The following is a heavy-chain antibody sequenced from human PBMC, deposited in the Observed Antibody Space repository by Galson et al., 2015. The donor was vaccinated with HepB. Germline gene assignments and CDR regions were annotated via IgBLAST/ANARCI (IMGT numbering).Heavy chain of an antibody. CDR3: ARDREYSTSSYDAFDI. Sequence: SVKVSCKASGYTFTGYYMHWVRQAPGQGLEWMGWINPNSGGTNYALKFRGRVTMTRDTSISTAYMELSRLRSDDTAVYFCARDREYSTSSYDAFDIWGQGTMVTASS. V-gene: IGHV1-2*02. CDR1: GYTFTGYY. D-gene: IGHD6-6*01. CDR2: INPNSGGT. J-gene: IGHJ3*02.